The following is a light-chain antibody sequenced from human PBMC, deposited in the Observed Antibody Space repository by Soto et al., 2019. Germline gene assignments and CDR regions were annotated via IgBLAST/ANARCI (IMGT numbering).Light chain of an antibody. CDR3: QQTYSTPRT. CDR2: AAS. J-gene: IGKJ1*01. CDR1: QTISSY. V-gene: IGKV1-39*01. Sequence: DIQMTQSPSSLSASVGDRVTITCRASQTISSYLNWYQHKPGKAPKLPIYAASSLQSGVPSRFSGRGSGPDFSLTISSLQPEDFATYYCQQTYSTPRTFGQGTKVDIK.